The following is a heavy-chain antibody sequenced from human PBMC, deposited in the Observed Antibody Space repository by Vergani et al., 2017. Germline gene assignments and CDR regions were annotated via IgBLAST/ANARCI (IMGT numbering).Heavy chain of an antibody. CDR1: GFTFSSYS. Sequence: EVQLLESGGGLVQPGGSLRLSCAASGFTFSSYSMNWVRQAPGKGLEWVSSISSSSSYIYYADSVKGRFTISRDNAKKSLYLQMNSLRAEDTAVYYCAKEGYDFWSGYPDYYYYYMDVWGKGTTVTVSS. D-gene: IGHD3-3*01. V-gene: IGHV3-21*01. CDR2: ISSSSSYI. J-gene: IGHJ6*03. CDR3: AKEGYDFWSGYPDYYYYYMDV.